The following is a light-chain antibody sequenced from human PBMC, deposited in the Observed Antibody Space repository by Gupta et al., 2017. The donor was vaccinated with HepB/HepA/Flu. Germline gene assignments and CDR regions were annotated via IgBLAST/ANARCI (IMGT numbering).Light chain of an antibody. Sequence: QLVLTPSPSASASLGASVKLTCTLSSAHSTYAIAWHQQQPEKGFRYLMRVTSDVSHTKGDGIPDRFSGSSCGAATYLTISRLKPEDAGDYYCQTWGTAIHWTFGGGTKLTVL. CDR2: VTSDVSH. CDR3: QTWGTAIHWT. CDR1: SAHSTYA. J-gene: IGLJ2*01. V-gene: IGLV4-69*01.